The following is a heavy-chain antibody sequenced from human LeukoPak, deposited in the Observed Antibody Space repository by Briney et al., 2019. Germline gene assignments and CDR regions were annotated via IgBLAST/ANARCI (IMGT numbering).Heavy chain of an antibody. Sequence: LETLSLTCTVSGGSISSYYWSWIRQPPGKGLEWIGYIYYSGSTNYNPSLKSRVTISVDTSKNQFSLKLSSVTAADTAVYYCARHFTIAAHFDYWGQGTLVTVSS. D-gene: IGHD6-13*01. J-gene: IGHJ4*02. CDR3: ARHFTIAAHFDY. CDR1: GGSISSYY. V-gene: IGHV4-59*08. CDR2: IYYSGST.